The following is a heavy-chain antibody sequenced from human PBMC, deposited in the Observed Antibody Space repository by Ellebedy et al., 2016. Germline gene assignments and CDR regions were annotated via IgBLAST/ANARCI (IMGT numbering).Heavy chain of an antibody. V-gene: IGHV1-69*13. J-gene: IGHJ4*02. D-gene: IGHD1-26*01. Sequence: SVKVSXXASGGTFSSYAISWVRQAPGQGLEWMGGIIPIFGTANYAQKFQGRVTITADESTSTAYMELSSLRSDDTAVYYCARGLMDAFEYSGSYYYFDYWGQGTLVTVSS. CDR1: GGTFSSYA. CDR3: ARGLMDAFEYSGSYYYFDY. CDR2: IIPIFGTA.